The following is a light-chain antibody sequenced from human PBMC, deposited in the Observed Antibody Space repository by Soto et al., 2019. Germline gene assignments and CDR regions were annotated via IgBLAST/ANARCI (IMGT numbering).Light chain of an antibody. CDR2: GAS. CDR1: QPISSHNY. V-gene: IGKV3-20*01. Sequence: ESVLPQSPGTLSLSPGEGPTLSCGACQPISSHNYLAWYQQKPGQAPRLLIYGASSRATGIPDRFSGSGSGTDFTLTISRLEPEDFAVYYCQQYGSSPITFGHRTRLEI. CDR3: QQYGSSPIT. J-gene: IGKJ5*01.